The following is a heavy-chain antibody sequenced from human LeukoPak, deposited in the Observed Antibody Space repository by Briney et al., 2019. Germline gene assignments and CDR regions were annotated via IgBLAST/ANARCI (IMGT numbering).Heavy chain of an antibody. CDR3: ARKMSSSYYYGMDV. D-gene: IGHD6-6*01. CDR2: INPNSGGT. CDR1: GYTVTGYY. J-gene: IGHJ6*02. Sequence: EASVKVSCKASGYTVTGYYMHWVRQAPGQGLEWMGWINPNSGGTNYAQKFQGRVTMTRDTSISTAYMELSRLRSDDTAVYYCARKMSSSYYYGMDVWGQGTTVTVSS. V-gene: IGHV1-2*02.